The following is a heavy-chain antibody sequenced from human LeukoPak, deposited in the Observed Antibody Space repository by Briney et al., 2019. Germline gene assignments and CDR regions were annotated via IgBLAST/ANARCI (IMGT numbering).Heavy chain of an antibody. V-gene: IGHV4-34*01. CDR2: INHSGST. CDR3: AGARGGAYGFAFDS. D-gene: IGHD3-10*01. CDR1: GGSFSGYY. J-gene: IGHJ4*02. Sequence: SETLSLTCAVYGGSFSGYYWSWIRQPPGKGLEWIGEINHSGSTNYNPSLKSRVTISVDTSKNQFSLKLNSVTAADTALYFCAGARGGAYGFAFDSWGQGTLVTVSS.